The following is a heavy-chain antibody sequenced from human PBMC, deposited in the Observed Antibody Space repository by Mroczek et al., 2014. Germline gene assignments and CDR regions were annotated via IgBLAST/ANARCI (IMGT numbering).Heavy chain of an antibody. CDR2: IYTSGST. CDR3: ARAWELNAFDI. Sequence: QVQLVQSGPGLVKPSQTLSLTCTVSGGSISSGSYYWSWIRQPAGKGLEWIGRIYTSGSTNYNPSLKSRVTISVDTSKNQFSLKLSSVTAADTAVYYCARAWELNAFDIWGQGTMVTVSS. J-gene: IGHJ3*02. D-gene: IGHD1-26*01. CDR1: GGSISSGSYY. V-gene: IGHV4-61*02.